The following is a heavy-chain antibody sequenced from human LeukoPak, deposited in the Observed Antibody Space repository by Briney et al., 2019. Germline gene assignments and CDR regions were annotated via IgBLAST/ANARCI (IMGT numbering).Heavy chain of an antibody. V-gene: IGHV4-34*01. D-gene: IGHD1-1*01. CDR1: GGSFSGYY. CDR3: ARTWNEGTPMQYYFDY. J-gene: IGHJ4*02. CDR2: INHSGST. Sequence: SETLSLTCAVYGGSFSGYYWSWIRQPPGKGLEWIGEINHSGSTNYNPSLKGRVTISVDTSKNQFSLKLSSVTAADTAVYYCARTWNEGTPMQYYFDYWGQGTLVTVSS.